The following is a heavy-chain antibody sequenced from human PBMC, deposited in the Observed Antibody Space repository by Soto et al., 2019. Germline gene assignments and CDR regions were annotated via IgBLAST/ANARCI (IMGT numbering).Heavy chain of an antibody. CDR2: INPATGAA. V-gene: IGHV1-2*02. D-gene: IGHD3-3*01. CDR1: GYPVTAYY. J-gene: IGHJ3*02. CDR3: ARGGGVGVAGSAAFDM. Sequence: QLHLVQSGAVVKKPGASVTVSCSASGYPVTAYYMHWVRQAPGRGLEWMGGINPATGAAKYTQTFRGRVSMPRDPSTSTVFMELSGLTSEDTAVFYWARGGGVGVAGSAAFDMWGQGTLVTVSS.